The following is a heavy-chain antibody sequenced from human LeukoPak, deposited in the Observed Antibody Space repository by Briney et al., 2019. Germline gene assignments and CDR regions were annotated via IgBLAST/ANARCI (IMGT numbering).Heavy chain of an antibody. D-gene: IGHD6-19*01. CDR2: IYLSGST. J-gene: IGHJ4*02. V-gene: IGHV4-30-2*01. Sequence: SETLSLTCTVSGGSISSGGYYWSWIRQPPGKGLEWIGYIYLSGSTYYNPSLKSRVTISVDRSKNQFSLKLSSVTAADTAVYYCARGLIAVAGTGVDYWGQGTLVTVSS. CDR1: GGSISSGGYY. CDR3: ARGLIAVAGTGVDY.